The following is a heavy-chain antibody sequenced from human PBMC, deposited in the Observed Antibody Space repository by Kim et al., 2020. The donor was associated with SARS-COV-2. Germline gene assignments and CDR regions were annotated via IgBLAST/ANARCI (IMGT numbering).Heavy chain of an antibody. CDR1: LFSLSTSGVG. Sequence: SGPTLVKPTQTLTLTCTFSLFSLSTSGVGVGWIRQPPGKALEWLALIYWDDDKRYSPSLKSRLTITKDTSKNQVVLTMTNMDPVDTATYYCAHQSKWSYDILTGYSSGVEYFQHWGQGTLVTVSS. CDR2: IYWDDDK. J-gene: IGHJ1*01. D-gene: IGHD3-9*01. CDR3: AHQSKWSYDILTGYSSGVEYFQH. V-gene: IGHV2-5*02.